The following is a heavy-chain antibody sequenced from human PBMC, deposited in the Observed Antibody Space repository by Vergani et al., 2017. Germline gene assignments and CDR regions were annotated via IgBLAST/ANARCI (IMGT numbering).Heavy chain of an antibody. V-gene: IGHV4-34*01. D-gene: IGHD2-15*01. CDR1: GGSFSGYY. J-gene: IGHJ4*02. Sequence: QVQLQQWGAGLLKPSETLSLTCAVYGGSFSGYYWSWIRQPPGKGLEWIGEINHSGSTNYNPSLKSRVTISVDTSKNQFSLKLSSVTAAYTAVYYCARSRPCCTSGSCPAIWVQGTLVTVSS. CDR3: ARSRPCCTSGSCPAI. CDR2: INHSGST.